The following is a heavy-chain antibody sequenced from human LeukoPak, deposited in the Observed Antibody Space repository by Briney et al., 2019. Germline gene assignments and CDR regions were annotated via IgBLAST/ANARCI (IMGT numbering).Heavy chain of an antibody. J-gene: IGHJ6*02. D-gene: IGHD6-19*01. CDR3: ARVQQWLGGGYYYYGMDV. CDR2: IYSGGST. CDR1: GFTFSSNY. V-gene: IGHV3-53*01. Sequence: GGSLRLSCAASGFTFSSNYMSWVRQARGKGLEWVSVIYSGGSTYYADSVKGRFTISRDNSKSTLYLQMNSLRAEDTAVYYCARVQQWLGGGYYYYGMDVWGQGTTVTVSS.